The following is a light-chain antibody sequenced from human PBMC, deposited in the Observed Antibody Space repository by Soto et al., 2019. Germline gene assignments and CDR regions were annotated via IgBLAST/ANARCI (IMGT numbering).Light chain of an antibody. CDR2: DAS. CDR3: QQRSNWPPET. Sequence: EIVLTQSPATLSLSPGERDTLSCRASQSVSSYLAWYQQKPGQAPRLLIYDASNRATGIPARFSGSGSGTDFTLTISSLEPEDFAVYYCQQRSNWPPETFSQGTKVDIK. V-gene: IGKV3-11*01. J-gene: IGKJ1*01. CDR1: QSVSSY.